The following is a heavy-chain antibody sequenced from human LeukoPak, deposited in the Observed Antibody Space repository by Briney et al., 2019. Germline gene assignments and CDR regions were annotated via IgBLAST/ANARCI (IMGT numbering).Heavy chain of an antibody. Sequence: GGSLRLSCVASGFSFSDHWMNWFRQAPGKGLEWVATIKKDGSEQYYVDSMKGRLTISRDNAKNSVYLQIHNLRAEDTAVYYCATTQYEAFDIWGQGTMVTVSS. V-gene: IGHV3-7*03. J-gene: IGHJ3*02. CDR1: GFSFSDHW. CDR3: ATTQYEAFDI. D-gene: IGHD4-11*01. CDR2: IKKDGSEQ.